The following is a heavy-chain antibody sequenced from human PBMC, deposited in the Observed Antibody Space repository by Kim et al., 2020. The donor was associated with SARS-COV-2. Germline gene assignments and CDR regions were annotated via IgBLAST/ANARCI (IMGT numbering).Heavy chain of an antibody. V-gene: IGHV4-34*01. CDR3: ARGRAGVVPSPILGLGPYYHYYALDV. CDR1: VGSFSGYN. Sequence: SETLSLRCAVYVGSFSGYNWNWIRHSPGKGLEWIGKINHSGATNYNPSLKSRVVISVATSKNQISLKVTSVTAADTARYFCARGRAGVVPSPILGLGPYYHYYALDVWGQGTTVAVSS. D-gene: IGHD3-3*01. J-gene: IGHJ6*02. CDR2: INHSGAT.